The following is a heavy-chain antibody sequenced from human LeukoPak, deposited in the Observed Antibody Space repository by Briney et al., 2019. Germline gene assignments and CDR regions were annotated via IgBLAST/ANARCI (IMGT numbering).Heavy chain of an antibody. Sequence: ETLSLTCAVYGGSFSGYYWSWIRQPPGKGLEWIGEINHSGSTNYNPSLKSRVTISVDTSKNQFSLKLSSVTAADTAVYYCARVFFRAIDVWGQGTTVTVSS. CDR2: INHSGST. CDR1: GGSFSGYY. J-gene: IGHJ6*02. V-gene: IGHV4-34*01. D-gene: IGHD3-10*01. CDR3: ARVFFRAIDV.